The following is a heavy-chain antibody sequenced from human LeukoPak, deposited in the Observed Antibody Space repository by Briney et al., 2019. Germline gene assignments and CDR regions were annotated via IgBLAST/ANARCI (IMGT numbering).Heavy chain of an antibody. CDR3: ARVTGYVMEDYFDY. V-gene: IGHV4-59*01. CDR1: GGSISSYY. Sequence: SETLSLTCTVSGGSISSYYWSWIRQPPGKGLEWIGYIYYSGSTDYNPSLKSRVTISVDTSKNQFSLRLSSVTAADTAVYYCARVTGYVMEDYFDYWGQGTLVTVSS. CDR2: IYYSGST. J-gene: IGHJ4*02. D-gene: IGHD6-13*01.